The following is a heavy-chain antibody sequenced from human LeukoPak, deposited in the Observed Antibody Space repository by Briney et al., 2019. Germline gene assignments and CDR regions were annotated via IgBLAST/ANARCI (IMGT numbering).Heavy chain of an antibody. CDR1: GGSISSGSYY. CDR3: ASALWFGELELDP. D-gene: IGHD3-10*01. J-gene: IGHJ5*02. Sequence: PSQTLSLTCTVSGGSISSGSYYWSWIRQPAGKGLEWIGRISTSGSTNYNPSLKSQVTISVDTSKNQFSMKLSSVTAADTAVYYCASALWFGELELDPWGQGTLVTVSS. CDR2: ISTSGST. V-gene: IGHV4-61*02.